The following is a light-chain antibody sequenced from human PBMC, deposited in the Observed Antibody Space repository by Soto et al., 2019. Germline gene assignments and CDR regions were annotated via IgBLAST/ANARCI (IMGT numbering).Light chain of an antibody. CDR1: SNDVGGYDY. CDR3: SSYTSRSTL. J-gene: IGLJ1*01. V-gene: IGLV2-14*01. CDR2: EVS. Sequence: QSALTQLASVSGSPGQSITISCTGASNDVGGYDYVSWYQQEPGKAPKVIIYEVSNRPSGVSDRFSGPKSGNMASLTISGLQAADEADYYCSSYTSRSTLFGTGTKVTVL.